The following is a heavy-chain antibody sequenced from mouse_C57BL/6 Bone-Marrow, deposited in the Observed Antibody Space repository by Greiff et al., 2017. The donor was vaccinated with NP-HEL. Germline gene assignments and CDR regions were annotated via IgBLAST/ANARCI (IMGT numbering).Heavy chain of an antibody. CDR3: ARMVTTGYYYAMDY. D-gene: IGHD2-2*01. CDR2: INPYNGGT. CDR1: GYTFTDYY. V-gene: IGHV1-19*01. J-gene: IGHJ4*01. Sequence: EVQLQESGPVLVKPGASVKMSCKASGYTFTDYYMNWVKQSHGKSLEWIGVINPYNGGTSYNQKFKGKATLTVDKSSSTAYMELNSLTSEDSAVYYCARMVTTGYYYAMDYWGQGTSVTVSS.